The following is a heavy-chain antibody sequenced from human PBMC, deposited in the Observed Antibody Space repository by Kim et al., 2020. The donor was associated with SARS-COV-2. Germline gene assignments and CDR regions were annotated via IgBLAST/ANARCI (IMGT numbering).Heavy chain of an antibody. D-gene: IGHD6-19*01. CDR2: INHSGST. V-gene: IGHV4-34*01. CDR3: ARGKTFQYSSGFYWFDP. CDR1: GGSFSGYY. Sequence: SETLSLTCAVYGGSFSGYYWSWIRQPPGKGLEWIGEINHSGSTNYNPSLKSRVTISVDTSKNQFSLKLSSVTAADTAVYYCARGKTFQYSSGFYWFDPWGQGTLVTVSS. J-gene: IGHJ5*02.